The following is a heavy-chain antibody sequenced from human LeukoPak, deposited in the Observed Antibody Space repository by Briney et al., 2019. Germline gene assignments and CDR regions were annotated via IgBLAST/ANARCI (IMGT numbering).Heavy chain of an antibody. CDR3: ARADEYCSSTSCYKAQGWYFDL. CDR1: GGSISSYY. CDR2: FNHSGST. Sequence: SETLFLTCTVSGGSISSYYWSWIRQPPGKGLEWIGEFNHSGSTNYNPSLKSRVTISVDTSKNQFSLKLSSVTAADTAVYYCARADEYCSSTSCYKAQGWYFDLWGRGTLVTVSP. D-gene: IGHD2-2*02. J-gene: IGHJ2*01. V-gene: IGHV4-34*01.